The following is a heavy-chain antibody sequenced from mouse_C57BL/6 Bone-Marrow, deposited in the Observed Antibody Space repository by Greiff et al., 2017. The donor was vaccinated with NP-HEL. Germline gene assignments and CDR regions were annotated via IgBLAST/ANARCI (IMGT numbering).Heavy chain of an antibody. Sequence: EVKLEESGPELVKPGASVKMSCKASGYTFTDYNMHWVKQSHGKSLEWIGYINPNNGGTSYNQKFKGKATLTVNKSSSTAYMELRSLTSEDSAVYYCARYTTGGRDYWGQGTSVTVSS. CDR2: INPNNGGT. V-gene: IGHV1-22*01. D-gene: IGHD1-1*01. CDR1: GYTFTDYN. J-gene: IGHJ4*01. CDR3: ARYTTGGRDY.